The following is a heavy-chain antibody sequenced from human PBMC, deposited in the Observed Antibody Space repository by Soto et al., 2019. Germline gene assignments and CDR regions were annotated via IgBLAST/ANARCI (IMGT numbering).Heavy chain of an antibody. CDR3: ARGITGEGDAFDI. CDR2: IYHSGST. V-gene: IGHV4-4*02. CDR1: GGSISSSNW. D-gene: IGHD7-27*01. J-gene: IGHJ3*02. Sequence: QVQLQESGPGLVKPSGTLSLTCAVSGGSISSSNWWSWVRQPPGKGLEWIGEIYHSGSTNYNPSLKSRVXXSXDXXKNQFSLKLSSVTAADTAVYYCARGITGEGDAFDIWGQGTMVTVSS.